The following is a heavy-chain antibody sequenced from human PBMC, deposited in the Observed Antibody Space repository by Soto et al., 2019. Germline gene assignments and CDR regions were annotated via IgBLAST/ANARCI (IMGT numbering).Heavy chain of an antibody. Sequence: PGGSLRLSCAASGFTFSSFAMSWVRQAPGKGLEWVPAITSRDSSTYYADSVKGRFTISRDNSKNTLYLQMNSLRVEDTAVYYCAKVSRYDDSSGDLYWGQGTLVTLSS. CDR2: ITSRDSST. J-gene: IGHJ4*02. CDR3: AKVSRYDDSSGDLY. CDR1: GFTFSSFA. V-gene: IGHV3-23*01. D-gene: IGHD3-22*01.